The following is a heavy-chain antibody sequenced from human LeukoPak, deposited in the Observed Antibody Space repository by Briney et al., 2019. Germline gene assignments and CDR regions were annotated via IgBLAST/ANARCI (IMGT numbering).Heavy chain of an antibody. D-gene: IGHD3-10*01. V-gene: IGHV3-7*01. CDR2: IKQDGSEK. CDR1: GFTFSSYW. J-gene: IGHJ6*03. Sequence: PGGSLRLSCAASGFTFSSYWMSWVRQAPGKGLEWVANIKQDGSEKYYVDSVKGRFTISRDNSKNTLYLQMNSLRAEDTAVYYCAKVRSMVRGVIYYYYMDVWGKGTTVTVSS. CDR3: AKVRSMVRGVIYYYYMDV.